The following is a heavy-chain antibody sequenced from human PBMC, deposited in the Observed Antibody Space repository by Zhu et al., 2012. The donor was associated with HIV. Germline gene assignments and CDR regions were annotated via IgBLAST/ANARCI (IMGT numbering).Heavy chain of an antibody. CDR3: ARGRLVPAAPDY. CDR2: IYYSGST. Sequence: QVQLQESGPGLVKPSETLSLTCTVSGGSISSSSYYWGWIRQPPGKGLEWIGSIYYSGSTYYNPSLKSRVTISVDTSKNQFSLKLSSVTAADTAVYYCARGRLVPAAPDYWGQGTLGHRLL. J-gene: IGHJ4*02. CDR1: GGSISSSSYY. D-gene: IGHD2-2*01. V-gene: IGHV4-39*01.